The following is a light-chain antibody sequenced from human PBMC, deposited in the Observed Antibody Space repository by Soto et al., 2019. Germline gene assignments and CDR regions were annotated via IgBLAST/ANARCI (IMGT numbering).Light chain of an antibody. CDR1: QSVSSN. J-gene: IGKJ1*01. CDR3: QQYNNWPPGT. Sequence: EIVMTQSPATLSVSPGERATLSCRASQSVSSNLAWYQQKPGQAPRLLIFSASTRATGIPSRFSGGGSGTEFTLTISSLQSEDFAVYYCQQYNNWPPGTFGQGTKVEIK. CDR2: SAS. V-gene: IGKV3-15*01.